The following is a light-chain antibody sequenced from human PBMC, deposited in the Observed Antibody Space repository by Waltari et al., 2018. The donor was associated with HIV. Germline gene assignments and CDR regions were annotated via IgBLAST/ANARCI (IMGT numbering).Light chain of an antibody. Sequence: QSVLTQPPSASGTPGQRLPISFSGSSPNIGSNTINWYQQPPGTAPKLLLYSNYPRPSGVPDRFSGSKSGTSASLAISGLQSEDEADYYCATWDDSLNGRVFGGGTKLTVL. J-gene: IGLJ3*02. CDR3: ATWDDSLNGRV. CDR2: SNY. CDR1: SPNIGSNT. V-gene: IGLV1-44*01.